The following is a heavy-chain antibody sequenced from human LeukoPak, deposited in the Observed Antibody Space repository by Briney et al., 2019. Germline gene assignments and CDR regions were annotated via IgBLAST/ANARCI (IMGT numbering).Heavy chain of an antibody. CDR3: ARLTDAAVAGMGSFDY. CDR1: GGSISSYY. D-gene: IGHD6-19*01. Sequence: PSETLSLTCTVSGGSISSYYWSWIRQPPGKGPEWIGYIYNSGSTKYNPSLKSRVTISVDTSKNQFSLKLSSVTAADTAVYYCARLTDAAVAGMGSFDYWGQGTLVTVSS. J-gene: IGHJ4*02. CDR2: IYNSGST. V-gene: IGHV4-59*01.